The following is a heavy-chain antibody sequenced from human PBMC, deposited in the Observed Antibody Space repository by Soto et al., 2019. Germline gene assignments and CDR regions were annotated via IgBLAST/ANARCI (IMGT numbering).Heavy chain of an antibody. CDR3: AIYGSWGVGRAFFAS. CDR2: ISYNGNT. J-gene: IGHJ5*01. CDR1: GGSISGYY. Sequence: PSETLSLTCTVSGGSISGYYGSWIRQPPGKGLEWIGYISYNGNTNYNPSLRSRVTMSVDTSKNQFSLQLTSMTAADTAVYYCAIYGSWGVGRAFFASSGQGSPVIGSS. D-gene: IGHD2-8*01. V-gene: IGHV4-59*08.